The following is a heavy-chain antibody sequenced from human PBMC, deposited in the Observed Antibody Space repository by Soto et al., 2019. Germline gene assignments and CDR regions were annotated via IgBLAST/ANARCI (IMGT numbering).Heavy chain of an antibody. Sequence: QVQLVQSGAEVKKPGSSVKVSCKASGGTFRSYAFSWVRQAPGQGLEWMGGIIPIFGPANYAQNFQGRVTITADKSTSTAYMELSSLRSEDTAVYYCVSVRAAGTRWFDPWGQGTLVTVSS. CDR2: IIPIFGPA. J-gene: IGHJ5*02. V-gene: IGHV1-69*06. CDR3: VSVRAAGTRWFDP. CDR1: GGTFRSYA. D-gene: IGHD6-13*01.